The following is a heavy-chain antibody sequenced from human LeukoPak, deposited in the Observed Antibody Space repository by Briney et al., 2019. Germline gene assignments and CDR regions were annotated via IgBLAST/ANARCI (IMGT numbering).Heavy chain of an antibody. J-gene: IGHJ6*02. D-gene: IGHD3-16*02. CDR3: ASFGFIGSMDL. CDR1: GFIFTNYW. CDR2: IKSDRSDK. V-gene: IGHV3-7*01. Sequence: PGGSLRLSCAASGFIFTNYWMSWVRQAPGEGLEWVASIKSDRSDKYYADSVKGRFTISRDNAKNSVYLQMNSLRGEDTAVYYCASFGFIGSMDLWGQGPGVTVSS.